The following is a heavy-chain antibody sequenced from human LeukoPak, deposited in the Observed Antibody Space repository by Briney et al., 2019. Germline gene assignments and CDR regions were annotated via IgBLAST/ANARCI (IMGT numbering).Heavy chain of an antibody. CDR2: IYYSGST. J-gene: IGHJ6*03. CDR1: GGSFSGYY. D-gene: IGHD3-22*01. V-gene: IGHV4-59*01. CDR3: ARAHYDSSGYYYGYYYYYYMDV. Sequence: SETLSLTCAVYGGSFSGYYWSWIRQPPGKGLEWIGYIYYSGSTNYNPSLKSRVTISVDTSKNQFSLKLSSVTAADTAVYYCARAHYDSSGYYYGYYYYYYMDVWGKGTTVTISS.